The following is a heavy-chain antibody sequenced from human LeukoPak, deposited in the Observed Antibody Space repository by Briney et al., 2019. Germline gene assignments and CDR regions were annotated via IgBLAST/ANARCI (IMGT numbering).Heavy chain of an antibody. Sequence: SGGSLRLSCAASGFTFRSYSMHWVRQAPGKGLEWEAAISYDGSNKNYADSVKGRFTISGDNSKNTLYLQMNSLRAEDTAVYYCARGVRIAVAGNIDYWGQGTLVTVSS. V-gene: IGHV3-30*04. CDR2: ISYDGSNK. CDR1: GFTFRSYS. D-gene: IGHD6-19*01. CDR3: ARGVRIAVAGNIDY. J-gene: IGHJ4*02.